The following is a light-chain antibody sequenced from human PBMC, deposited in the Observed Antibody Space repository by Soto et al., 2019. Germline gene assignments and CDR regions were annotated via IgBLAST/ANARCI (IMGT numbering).Light chain of an antibody. CDR2: DVT. V-gene: IGLV2-14*03. J-gene: IGLJ2*01. CDR1: SSDVGGYNY. Sequence: QCALTQPASVSGSPGQSITISCTGTSSDVGGYNYVSWYQQHPGKAPKLMIYDVTNRPSGVSNRFSGSKSGNTASLTISGLQAEDEAHYYCSSYSSSSTVVFGGGTKLTVL. CDR3: SSYSSSSTVV.